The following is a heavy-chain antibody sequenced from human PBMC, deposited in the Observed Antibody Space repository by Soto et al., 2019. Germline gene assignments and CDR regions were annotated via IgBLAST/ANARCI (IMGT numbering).Heavy chain of an antibody. D-gene: IGHD3-3*01. J-gene: IGHJ4*02. CDR1: GFTFSGYW. CDR2: INQDAREK. V-gene: IGHV3-7*01. CDR3: ARDSLRFLEWLLSSDFDY. Sequence: GGSLRLSCAASGFTFSGYWMTWVRQAPGKGLEWVANINQDAREKYYVDSVKGRFTISRDNAKNSLYLQMDSLRAEDTAVYYCARDSLRFLEWLLSSDFDYWGQGTLVTVSS.